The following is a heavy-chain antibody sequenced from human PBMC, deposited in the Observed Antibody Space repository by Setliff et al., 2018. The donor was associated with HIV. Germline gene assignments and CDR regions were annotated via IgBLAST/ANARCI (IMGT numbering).Heavy chain of an antibody. Sequence: PGGSLRLSCAASGFTFSSYARSWVRQAPGKGREWVPAISGSGGSKYYADSVKGRFTISRDNSKNTLYLQMNSLRAEDTAVYYCLQGPFLGATTLDYWAQGTLGTVSS. D-gene: IGHD1-26*01. CDR3: LQGPFLGATTLDY. CDR1: GFTFSSYA. V-gene: IGHV3-23*01. CDR2: ISGSGGSK. J-gene: IGHJ4*02.